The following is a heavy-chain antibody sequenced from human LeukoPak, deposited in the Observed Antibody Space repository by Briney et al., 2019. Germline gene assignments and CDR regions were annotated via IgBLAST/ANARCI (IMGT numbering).Heavy chain of an antibody. Sequence: PSETLSLTCSVSGGSISSYYWSWIRKPPGKGLEWIGYIYYSGSTNYNPSLKSRVTISVDTSKNQFSLKLSSVTAADTAVYYCARVAGYNYLDYWGQGALVTVSS. D-gene: IGHD5-24*01. CDR1: GGSISSYY. V-gene: IGHV4-59*01. J-gene: IGHJ4*02. CDR3: ARVAGYNYLDY. CDR2: IYYSGST.